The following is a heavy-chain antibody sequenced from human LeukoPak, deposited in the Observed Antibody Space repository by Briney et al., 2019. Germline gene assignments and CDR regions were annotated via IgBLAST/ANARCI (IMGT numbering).Heavy chain of an antibody. D-gene: IGHD1-1*01. CDR3: AKVSTGTTSGDY. CDR1: GLTFSSYA. CDR2: ISGSGGST. Sequence: GGSLRLSCAAAGLTFSSYAMSWVRHAPRKGLEWVSAISGSGGSTYYADPVKGRLTISRDNSKNTLYLQMDSLRAEDTAVYYCAKVSTGTTSGDYWGQGTLVTVSS. V-gene: IGHV3-23*01. J-gene: IGHJ4*02.